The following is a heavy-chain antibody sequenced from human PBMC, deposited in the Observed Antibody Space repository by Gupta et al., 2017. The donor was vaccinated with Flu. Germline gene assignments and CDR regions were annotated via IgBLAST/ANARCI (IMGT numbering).Heavy chain of an antibody. V-gene: IGHV4-61*02. CDR1: GGSISSGRYY. D-gene: IGHD5-24*01. CDR2: IHISGNT. J-gene: IGHJ4*02. CDR3: ARVLRGSRDPSYFDY. Sequence: QVQLQESGPGLVEPSQTLSLTCTVSGGSISSGRYYWSWIRQPAGKGLEWIGRIHISGNTNYNPSLKSRVTISVDTSKNQFSLKLSSVTAADTAVYYCARVLRGSRDPSYFDYWGQGTLVTVSS.